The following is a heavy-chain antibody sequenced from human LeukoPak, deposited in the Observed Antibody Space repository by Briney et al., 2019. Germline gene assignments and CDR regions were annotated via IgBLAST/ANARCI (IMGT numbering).Heavy chain of an antibody. Sequence: ASAKVSCKASGYTFTSYAMHWVRKAPGQRLEWMGWSNAGNGNTKYSQEFQGRVTITRDTSASTAYMELGSLRSEDMAVYYCARTLLRGYSGYEPVPFDYWGQGTLVTVSS. CDR2: SNAGNGNT. V-gene: IGHV1-3*02. CDR3: ARTLLRGYSGYEPVPFDY. CDR1: GYTFTSYA. J-gene: IGHJ4*02. D-gene: IGHD5-12*01.